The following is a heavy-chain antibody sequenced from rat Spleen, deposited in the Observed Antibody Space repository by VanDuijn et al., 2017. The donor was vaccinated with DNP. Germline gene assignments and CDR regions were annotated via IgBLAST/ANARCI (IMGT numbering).Heavy chain of an antibody. D-gene: IGHD1-12*01. CDR1: GLSLISSG. Sequence: QVQLKESGPGLVQPSQTLSLTCTVSGLSLISSGVSWVRQPPGKGLEWIAAISSGGSTYYNSALKSRLSISRDTSKSQVFLKMNSLQTEDTAIYFCTRDVVGGGFAYWGQGTLVTVSS. CDR2: ISSGGST. J-gene: IGHJ3*01. V-gene: IGHV2S12*01. CDR3: TRDVVGGGFAY.